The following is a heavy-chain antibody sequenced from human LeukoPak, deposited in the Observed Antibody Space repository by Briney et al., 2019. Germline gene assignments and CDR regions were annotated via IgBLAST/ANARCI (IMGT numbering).Heavy chain of an antibody. CDR2: ISWNSGSI. CDR1: GFTFDDYA. J-gene: IGHJ6*02. D-gene: IGHD3-22*01. V-gene: IGHV3-9*01. Sequence: GRSLRLSCAASGFTFDDYAMHWVRQAPGKGLEWVSGISWNSGSIGYADSVMGRFTISRDNVKNVLYLQMNSLRPEDTALYYCAKDLSSAITSALVLDVWGQGTTV. CDR3: AKDLSSAITSALVLDV.